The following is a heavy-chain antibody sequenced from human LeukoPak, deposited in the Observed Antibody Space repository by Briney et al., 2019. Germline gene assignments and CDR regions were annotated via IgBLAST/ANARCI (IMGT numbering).Heavy chain of an antibody. Sequence: SVKVSCKASGGTFSSYAISWVRQAPGQGLEWMGGIIPIFGTANYALKFQGRVTITADESTSTAYMELSSLRSEDTAVYYCANHRVLGYCSSTSCYAGFDYWGQGTLVTVSS. D-gene: IGHD2-2*01. J-gene: IGHJ4*02. V-gene: IGHV1-69*13. CDR3: ANHRVLGYCSSTSCYAGFDY. CDR1: GGTFSSYA. CDR2: IIPIFGTA.